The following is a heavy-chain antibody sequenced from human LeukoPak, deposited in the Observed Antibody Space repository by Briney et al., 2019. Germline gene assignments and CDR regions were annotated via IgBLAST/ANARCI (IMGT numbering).Heavy chain of an antibody. J-gene: IGHJ5*02. CDR1: GFTFSSYG. D-gene: IGHD3-16*01. V-gene: IGHV3-23*01. CDR3: AKMGGVSESNARTFDP. Sequence: GGTLRLSCVASGFTFSSYGMSWVRQAPGKGLEWVSAISGNAADTFYADSVKGRFTISRDNSKNTLYLQMKSLRVEDTALYHCAKMGGVSESNARTFDPWGQGTLVTVSS. CDR2: ISGNAADT.